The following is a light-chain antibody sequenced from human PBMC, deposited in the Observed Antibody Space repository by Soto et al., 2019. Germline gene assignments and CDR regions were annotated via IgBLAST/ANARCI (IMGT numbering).Light chain of an antibody. CDR3: CSYAGSSTPVV. J-gene: IGLJ2*01. Sequence: QSALTQPASVSGSPGQSITISCTGTSRDVGSYNLVSWYQQHPGKAPKLMIYEVSKRPSGVSNRFSGSKSGNTASLTISGLQAEDEADSYCCSYAGSSTPVVFGGGTKLTVL. V-gene: IGLV2-23*02. CDR2: EVS. CDR1: SRDVGSYNL.